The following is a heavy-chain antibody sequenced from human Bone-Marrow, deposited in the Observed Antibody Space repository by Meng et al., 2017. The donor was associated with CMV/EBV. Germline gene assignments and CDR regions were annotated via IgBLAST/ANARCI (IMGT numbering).Heavy chain of an antibody. CDR1: GFTFNTYG. V-gene: IGHV3-30*02. D-gene: IGHD2-2*02. CDR2: IRYDGSTK. Sequence: GESLKISCAASGFTFNTYGMHWVRQAPGKGLEWVAFIRYDGSTKYFADSIKGRFTMTTDTSTSTAYMELRSLRSDDTAVYYCARERERVYCSSTSCYTTYYYYYGMDVWGQGTTVTVSS. J-gene: IGHJ6*02. CDR3: ARERERVYCSSTSCYTTYYYYYGMDV.